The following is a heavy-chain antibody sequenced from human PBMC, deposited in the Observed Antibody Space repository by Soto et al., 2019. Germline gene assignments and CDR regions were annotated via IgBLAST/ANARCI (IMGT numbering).Heavy chain of an antibody. Sequence: PSETLSLTFTVSGGSISSYYWSWIRQPPGKGLEWIGYIYYSGSTNYNPSLKSRVTISVDTSKNQFSLKLSSVTAADTAVYYCARAGSDIVVVPAAPGWFDPWGQGTLVTVSS. CDR2: IYYSGST. J-gene: IGHJ5*02. CDR1: GGSISSYY. V-gene: IGHV4-59*01. D-gene: IGHD2-2*01. CDR3: ARAGSDIVVVPAAPGWFDP.